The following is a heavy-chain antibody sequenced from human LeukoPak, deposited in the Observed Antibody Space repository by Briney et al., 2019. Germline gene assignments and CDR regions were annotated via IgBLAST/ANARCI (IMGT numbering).Heavy chain of an antibody. V-gene: IGHV3-33*01. J-gene: IGHJ2*01. CDR1: GFTFSSYG. CDR3: ARAGAPAAIYWYFDL. Sequence: RGSLRPSCAASGFTFSSYGMHWVRQAPGKGLEWVAVIWYDGSNKYYADSVKGRFTISRDNSKNTLYLQMNSLRAEDTAVYYCARAGAPAAIYWYFDLWGRGTLVTVSS. CDR2: IWYDGSNK. D-gene: IGHD2-2*01.